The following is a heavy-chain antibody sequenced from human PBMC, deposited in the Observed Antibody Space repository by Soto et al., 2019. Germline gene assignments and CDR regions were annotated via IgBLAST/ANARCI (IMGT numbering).Heavy chain of an antibody. CDR1: GGSISSYY. Sequence: SATLSLTCTVSGGSISSYYWSWIRQPPGKGLGWIEYIYSSGSPSYNPAIKSRVTISVDTSKNHFSLKLSSVTAADTAVYYCARDSERYYGSASYSNVGWFDPWGQGPLVTVS. J-gene: IGHJ5*02. D-gene: IGHD3-10*01. CDR2: IYSSGSP. CDR3: ARDSERYYGSASYSNVGWFDP. V-gene: IGHV4-59*01.